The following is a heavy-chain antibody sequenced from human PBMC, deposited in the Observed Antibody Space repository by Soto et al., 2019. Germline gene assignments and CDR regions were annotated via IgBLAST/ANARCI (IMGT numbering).Heavy chain of an antibody. D-gene: IGHD2-2*01. CDR1: GYTFTGYY. V-gene: IGHV1-2*02. CDR2: INPNSGGT. CDR3: ARDPRFHLPAAKDYYYYGMDV. J-gene: IGHJ6*02. Sequence: ASVKVSCKASGYTFTGYYMHWVRQAPGQGLEWMGWINPNSGGTNYAQKFQGRVTMTRDTSISTAYMELSRLRSDDTAVYYCARDPRFHLPAAKDYYYYGMDVWGQGTTVTVSS.